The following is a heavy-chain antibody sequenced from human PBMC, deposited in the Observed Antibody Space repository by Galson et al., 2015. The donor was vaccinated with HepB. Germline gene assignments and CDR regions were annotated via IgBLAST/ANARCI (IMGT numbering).Heavy chain of an antibody. D-gene: IGHD6-19*01. CDR3: VVGGWSDFDC. Sequence: SLRLSCAASGFTFSSYWIHWVRQVPGKGLVWVSRINTDGSSTDYADSVKGRFTISRDNAKNTLYLQMNSLRAEDTAVYYCVVGGWSDFDCWGQGTLVTVSS. CDR2: INTDGSST. CDR1: GFTFSSYW. J-gene: IGHJ4*02. V-gene: IGHV3-74*01.